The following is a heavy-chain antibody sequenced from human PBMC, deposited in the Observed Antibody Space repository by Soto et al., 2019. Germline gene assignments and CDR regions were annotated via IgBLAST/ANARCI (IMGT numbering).Heavy chain of an antibody. CDR2: ISVYNGFT. Sequence: QVQLVQSGAEVKKPGASVRFSCRASGYTFPTYGIAWVRQAPGQGVEWMGWISVYNGFTHYAQKFRGRVTVTAETSTSTVYMELRSLTSDDTAVYYCAREFEGQSSSWPFDYWGQGTLVTVSS. J-gene: IGHJ4*02. CDR3: AREFEGQSSSWPFDY. D-gene: IGHD6-13*01. V-gene: IGHV1-18*01. CDR1: GYTFPTYG.